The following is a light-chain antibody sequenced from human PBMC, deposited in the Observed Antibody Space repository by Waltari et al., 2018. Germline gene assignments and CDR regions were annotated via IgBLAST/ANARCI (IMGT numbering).Light chain of an antibody. CDR2: RDS. CDR1: NLGSKN. Sequence: SYELTQQLSVSVAMGQTARLTRGGNNLGSKNVHWYQQKPGQAPVLFIYRDSNRPSGIPERFSGSNSGNTATLTISRAQAGDEADYYCQVWDSSTGVVFGGGTKLTVL. CDR3: QVWDSSTGVV. V-gene: IGLV3-9*01. J-gene: IGLJ2*01.